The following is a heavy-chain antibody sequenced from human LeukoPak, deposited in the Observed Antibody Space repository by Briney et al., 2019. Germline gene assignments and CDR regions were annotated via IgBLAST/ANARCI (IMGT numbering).Heavy chain of an antibody. CDR3: ARGSRIGLGSGSYYY. CDR1: GGSISGTNW. Sequence: SGTLSLTCGVSGGSISGTNWWSWVRQPPGQGLEWIGEISLAGQTNYNPSLKSRVTISVDTSKNQFSLKLSSVTAADTAVYYCARGSRIGLGSGSYYYWGQGTLVTVSS. D-gene: IGHD3-10*01. CDR2: ISLAGQT. J-gene: IGHJ4*02. V-gene: IGHV4-4*02.